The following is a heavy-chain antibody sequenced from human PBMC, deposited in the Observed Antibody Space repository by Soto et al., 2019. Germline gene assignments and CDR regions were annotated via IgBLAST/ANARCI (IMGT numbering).Heavy chain of an antibody. CDR1: GGSISGYY. D-gene: IGHD6-19*01. J-gene: IGHJ3*02. Sequence: LSLTCTVSGGSISGYYWSCIRQAAWKGLEWIGRIYTGGSTNYNPSLKSRVTMSIDTSKNQLTLKMSAVTAADTAVYYCESGRLVAGNFDIWGQGTLVTVSS. V-gene: IGHV4-4*07. CDR2: IYTGGST. CDR3: ESGRLVAGNFDI.